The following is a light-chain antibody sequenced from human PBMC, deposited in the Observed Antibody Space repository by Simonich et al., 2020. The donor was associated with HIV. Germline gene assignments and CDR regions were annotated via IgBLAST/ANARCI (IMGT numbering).Light chain of an antibody. Sequence: DIVMTQSPDSLAVSLGERATINCKSSLSVLYSSNNKNYLAGYKQKPGQPPKLLIYWASTRESGVPDRFSGSGSGTDFTLTISSLQPEDFATYYCQQANSFPPAFGGGTKVEIK. CDR2: WAS. V-gene: IGKV4-1*01. CDR1: LSVLYSSNNKNY. CDR3: QQANSFPPA. J-gene: IGKJ4*01.